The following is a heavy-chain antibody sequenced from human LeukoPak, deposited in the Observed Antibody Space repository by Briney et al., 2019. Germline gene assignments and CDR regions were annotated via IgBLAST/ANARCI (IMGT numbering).Heavy chain of an antibody. J-gene: IGHJ4*02. D-gene: IGHD6-19*01. V-gene: IGHV3-48*03. CDR1: GFTFISYE. CDR3: AKDPGIAVAGAWEY. Sequence: GGSLRLSCAASGFTFISYEMNWVRQAPGKGLEWVSHISTSGGTTYYADSVKGRFTISRDNAKNSLYLQMNSLRAEDTAVYYCAKDPGIAVAGAWEYWGQGTLVTVSS. CDR2: ISTSGGTT.